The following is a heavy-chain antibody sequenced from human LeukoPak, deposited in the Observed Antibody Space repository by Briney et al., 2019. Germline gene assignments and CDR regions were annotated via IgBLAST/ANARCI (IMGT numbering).Heavy chain of an antibody. CDR2: IYYSGSI. Sequence: SETLSLTCTVSGVSISTYYWSWIRQPPGKGLEWIGYIYYSGSITYNPSLKSRVTISVDTSKNQFSLKLTSVTAADTAVYYCARDVLPDYRGQGTLVTVSS. CDR3: ARDVLPDY. CDR1: GVSISTYY. V-gene: IGHV4-59*01. J-gene: IGHJ4*02.